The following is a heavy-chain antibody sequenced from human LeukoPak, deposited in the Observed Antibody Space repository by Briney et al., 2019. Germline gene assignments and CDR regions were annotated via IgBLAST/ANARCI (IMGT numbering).Heavy chain of an antibody. CDR3: AKDTRTIAGAGTREYYYYGMDV. CDR2: ISGSGGSI. J-gene: IGHJ6*02. D-gene: IGHD6-13*01. V-gene: IGHV3-23*01. CDR1: GFTFSSYA. Sequence: PGGSLRLSCAASGFTFSSYAMSWVRQAPGKGLEWVSAISGSGGSIYYADPVKGRFTISRDNSNNTLYLQMISLRAEDTAVYYCAKDTRTIAGAGTREYYYYGMDVWGQGTTVTVSS.